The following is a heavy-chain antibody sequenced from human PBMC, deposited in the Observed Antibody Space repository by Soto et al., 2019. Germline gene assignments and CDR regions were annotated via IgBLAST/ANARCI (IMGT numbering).Heavy chain of an antibody. V-gene: IGHV3-48*01. D-gene: IGHD3-22*01. CDR3: ARHDDSSGYFTDFAY. Sequence: GGSLRLSCGAAWVTRGNYSINCILKDRGNGLEWVSYISSSSSTIYYADSVKGRFTISRDNAKNSLYLQTNSLRVEDTAVYYCARHDDSSGYFTDFAYWGQGALVTVSS. CDR2: ISSSSSTI. CDR1: WVTRGNYS. J-gene: IGHJ4*02.